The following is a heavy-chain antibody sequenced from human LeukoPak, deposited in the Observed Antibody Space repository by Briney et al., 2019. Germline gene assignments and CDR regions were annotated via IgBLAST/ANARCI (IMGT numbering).Heavy chain of an antibody. CDR2: ISGSSGSV. CDR1: GCIFSSYG. CDR3: ARYDYSNYVKY. Sequence: GGSLRLSCAASGCIFSSYGMSWVRKAPGKDLKWISAISGSSGSVYYADSVKGRFTISRDNSKNTLYLQMNSLRAEDTAVYYCARYDYSNYVKYWGQGTLVTVSS. J-gene: IGHJ4*02. V-gene: IGHV3-23*01. D-gene: IGHD4-11*01.